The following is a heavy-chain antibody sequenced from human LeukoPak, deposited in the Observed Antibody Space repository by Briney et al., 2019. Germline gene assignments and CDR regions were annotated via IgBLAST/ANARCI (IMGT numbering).Heavy chain of an antibody. J-gene: IGHJ5*02. D-gene: IGHD6-19*01. Sequence: GASVKVSCKASGYTFTGYYMHWVRQAPGQGLEWMGWINPNSGGTNYAQKFQGRVTMTRDTSISTAYMELSRLRSDDTAVYYCARAAYSSGPPNWFDPWGQGTLVTVSS. CDR1: GYTFTGYY. CDR3: ARAAYSSGPPNWFDP. CDR2: INPNSGGT. V-gene: IGHV1-2*02.